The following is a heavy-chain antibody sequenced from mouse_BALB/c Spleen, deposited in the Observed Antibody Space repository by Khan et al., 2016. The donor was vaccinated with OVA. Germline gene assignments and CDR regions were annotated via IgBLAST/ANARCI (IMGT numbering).Heavy chain of an antibody. CDR1: GYTFTSYW. CDR2: IGPGSSNT. CDR3: ARENDYGRRCYAMDY. V-gene: IGHV1S41*01. D-gene: IGHD1-1*01. J-gene: IGHJ4*01. Sequence: DLVKPGASVKLSCKASGYTFTSYWINWIKQRPGQGLEWIGRIGPGSSNTYYNEMFKGKATLTVDTSSSTAYIQLSSLSSEDSAVYFCARENDYGRRCYAMDYWGQGTSVTVSS.